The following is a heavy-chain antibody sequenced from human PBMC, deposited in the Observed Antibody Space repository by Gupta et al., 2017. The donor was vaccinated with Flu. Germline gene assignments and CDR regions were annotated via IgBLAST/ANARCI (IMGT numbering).Heavy chain of an antibody. CDR2: IYYSGST. V-gene: IGHV4-59*08. D-gene: IGHD3-10*01. CDR3: ARRNRPVYYGSGSSHWFDP. J-gene: IGHJ5*02. CDR1: GGSISSYY. Sequence: QVQLQESGPGLGKPSETLSLTCTVSGGSISSYYWSWIRQPPGKGLEWIGYIYYSGSTNYNPSLKSRVTISVDTSKNQFSLKLSSVTAADTAVYYCARRNRPVYYGSGSSHWFDPWGQGTLVTVSS.